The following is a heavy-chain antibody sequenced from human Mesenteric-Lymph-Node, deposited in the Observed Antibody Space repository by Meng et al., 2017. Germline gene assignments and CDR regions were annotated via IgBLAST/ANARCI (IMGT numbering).Heavy chain of an antibody. V-gene: IGHV4-34*01. J-gene: IGHJ4*02. D-gene: IGHD6-13*01. Sequence: SETLSLTCAVYGGSFSGYYWSWIRQPPGKGLEWIGSIYHSGSTYYNPSLKSRVTISVDTSKNQFSLKLSSVTAADTAVYYCARLAAAVDYWGQGTLVTVSS. CDR2: IYHSGST. CDR1: GGSFSGYY. CDR3: ARLAAAVDY.